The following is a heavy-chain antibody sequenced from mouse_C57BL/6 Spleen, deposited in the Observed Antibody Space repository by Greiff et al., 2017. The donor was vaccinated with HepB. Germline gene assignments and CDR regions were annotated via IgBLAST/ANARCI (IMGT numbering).Heavy chain of an antibody. D-gene: IGHD1-1*02. J-gene: IGHJ4*01. CDR2: IYPGSGST. CDR3: ARELLRDAMDY. V-gene: IGHV1-55*01. Sequence: QVQLKQPGAELVKPGASVKMSCKASGYTFTSYWITWVKQRPGQGLEWIGDIYPGSGSTNYKETFKSKATLTVDTSSSTAYMQLSSLTSEDSAVYDCARELLRDAMDYWGQGTSVTVSS. CDR1: GYTFTSYW.